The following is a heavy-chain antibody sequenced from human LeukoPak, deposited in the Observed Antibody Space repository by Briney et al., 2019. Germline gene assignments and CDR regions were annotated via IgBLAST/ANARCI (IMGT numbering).Heavy chain of an antibody. CDR3: ARRVHSSSWSSYFDY. D-gene: IGHD6-13*01. CDR2: IHYSGST. Sequence: SETLSLTCTVSGGSINSYYWSWIRQPPGRGLEWIGSIHYSGSTSYNPSLRSRVTKSVDKSKNQFFLKLSSVTATDTAVYYCARRVHSSSWSSYFDYWGQETLVTVSS. V-gene: IGHV4-59*01. CDR1: GGSINSYY. J-gene: IGHJ4*02.